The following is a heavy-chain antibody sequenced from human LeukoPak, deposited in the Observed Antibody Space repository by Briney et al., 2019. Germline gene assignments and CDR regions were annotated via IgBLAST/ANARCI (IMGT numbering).Heavy chain of an antibody. CDR1: GGSISSGSYY. CDR3: ASAEPRGIIWYPS. J-gene: IGHJ5*02. CDR2: IYTSGST. V-gene: IGHV4-61*02. D-gene: IGHD6-13*01. Sequence: PSETLSLTCTVSGGSISSGSYYWSWIRQPAGKGLEWIGRIYTSGSTNYNPSLKSRVTISVDKSKNQFSLNLSSVTAAGTAVYYCASAEPRGIIWYPSWGQGTLVTVSS.